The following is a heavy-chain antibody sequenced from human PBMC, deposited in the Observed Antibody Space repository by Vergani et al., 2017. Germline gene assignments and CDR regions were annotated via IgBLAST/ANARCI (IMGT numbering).Heavy chain of an antibody. CDR2: IDWDDDK. D-gene: IGHD3-22*01. V-gene: IGHV2-70*15. J-gene: IGHJ1*01. CDR3: ARIRRYYDSSGYYFEYFQH. CDR1: GFSLSTSGMC. Sequence: QVTLRESGPALVKPTQTLTLTCTFSGFSLSTSGMCVSWIRQPPGKALEWLARIDWDDDKYYSTSLKTRRTISKDTSKTQVVLTMTNMDPVDTATYYCARIRRYYDSSGYYFEYFQHWGQGTLVTVSS.